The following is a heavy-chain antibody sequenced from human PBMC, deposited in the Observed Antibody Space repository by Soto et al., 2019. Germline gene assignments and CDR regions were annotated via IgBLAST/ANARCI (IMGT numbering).Heavy chain of an antibody. J-gene: IGHJ4*02. Sequence: QVQLVQSGAEVKKPGASVKVSCKASGYTFTDYYVHWVRQAPGQGLEWLGWINPSGGGTNTAQKFQDRVTMTRASSISTAYMVLSSLRSDDAAVYYCARRVWQLQPATDYWGQGTLVSVSS. CDR1: GYTFTDYY. D-gene: IGHD2-21*01. V-gene: IGHV1-2*02. CDR3: ARRVWQLQPATDY. CDR2: INPSGGGT.